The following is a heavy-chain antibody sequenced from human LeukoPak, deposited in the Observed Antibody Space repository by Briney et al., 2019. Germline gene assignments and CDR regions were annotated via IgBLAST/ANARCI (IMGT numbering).Heavy chain of an antibody. CDR1: GFTFSSYW. Sequence: PGGSLRLSCAASGFTFSSYWMSWVRQAPGKGLEWVSYISSSSTIYYADSVKGRFTISRDNAENSLYLQMNSLRAEDTAVYYCAREETYYDFWSGYYTKGVYFDYWGQGTLVTVSS. CDR3: AREETYYDFWSGYYTKGVYFDY. CDR2: ISSSSTI. V-gene: IGHV3-48*01. J-gene: IGHJ4*02. D-gene: IGHD3-3*01.